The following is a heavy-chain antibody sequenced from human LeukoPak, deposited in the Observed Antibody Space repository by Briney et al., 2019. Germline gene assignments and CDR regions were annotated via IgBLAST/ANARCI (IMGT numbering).Heavy chain of an antibody. D-gene: IGHD3-22*01. V-gene: IGHV4-38-2*02. CDR3: ARSQGGYLDFGLDDFDI. CDR1: GYSISSGYY. J-gene: IGHJ3*02. Sequence: PSETLSLTCTVSGYSISSGYYWGWIRQPPGKGLEWIGSIYHSGSTYYNPSLKSRVTISVDTSKNQFSLKLSSVTAADTAVYYCARSQGGYLDFGLDDFDIWGQGTMVTVSS. CDR2: IYHSGST.